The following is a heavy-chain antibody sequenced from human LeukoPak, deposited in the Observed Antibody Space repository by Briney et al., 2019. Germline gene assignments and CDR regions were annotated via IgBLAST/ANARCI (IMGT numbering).Heavy chain of an antibody. J-gene: IGHJ5*02. CDR1: GFTFSDHY. Sequence: PGGSLRLSCAASGFTFSDHYMDWVRQAPGKGLEWVANIKQDGSEKYYVDSVKGRFTISRDNAKNSLYLQMNSLRAEDTAVYYCARGLVSGYDLNFWFDPWGQGTLVTVSS. V-gene: IGHV3-7*01. D-gene: IGHD5-12*01. CDR2: IKQDGSEK. CDR3: ARGLVSGYDLNFWFDP.